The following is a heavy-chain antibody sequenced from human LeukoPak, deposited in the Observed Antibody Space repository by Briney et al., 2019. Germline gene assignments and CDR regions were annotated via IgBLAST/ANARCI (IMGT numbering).Heavy chain of an antibody. D-gene: IGHD2-15*01. V-gene: IGHV4-39*01. CDR3: ARQKVAVDY. CDR1: GDSISSSSYY. CDR2: IYYSGST. Sequence: SETLSLTCTVSGDSISSSSYYWGWIRQPPGKGLEWIGSIYYSGSTYYNPSLKSRVTISVDTSKNQFSLKLSSVTAADTAVYYCARQKVAVDYWGQGTLVTVSS. J-gene: IGHJ4*02.